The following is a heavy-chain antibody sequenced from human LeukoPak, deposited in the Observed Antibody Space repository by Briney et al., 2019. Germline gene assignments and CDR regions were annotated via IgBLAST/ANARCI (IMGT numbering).Heavy chain of an antibody. CDR1: GFTFSSYS. CDR2: ISSSSSYI. J-gene: IGHJ4*02. Sequence: GGSLRLSCAASGFTFSSYSMNWVRQAPGKGLEWVSSISSSSSYIYYADSVKGRFTISRDNAKNSLYLQMNSLRAEDTAVYYCARVPPQYYYGSGSFDYWGQGTLVTVSS. V-gene: IGHV3-21*04. D-gene: IGHD3-10*01. CDR3: ARVPPQYYYGSGSFDY.